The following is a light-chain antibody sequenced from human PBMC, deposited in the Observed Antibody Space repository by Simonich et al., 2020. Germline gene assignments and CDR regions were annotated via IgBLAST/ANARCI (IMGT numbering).Light chain of an antibody. Sequence: QSALTQPASVSGSPGQSITIPCTGTSSDVGSYNLVSWYQQHPGKAPKLRIDEGSKRPSGVSNRFSGSKSGNTASLTISGLQAEDEADYYCCSYAGSSTFAVFGGGTQLTVL. J-gene: IGLJ7*01. V-gene: IGLV2-23*01. CDR1: SSDVGSYNL. CDR2: EGS. CDR3: CSYAGSSTFAV.